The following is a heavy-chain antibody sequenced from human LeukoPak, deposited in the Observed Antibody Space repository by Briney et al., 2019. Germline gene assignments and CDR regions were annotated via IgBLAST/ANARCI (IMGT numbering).Heavy chain of an antibody. CDR2: MNPNSGNT. CDR3: ARAPEWGKANYYYYMDV. CDR1: GYTFTCYD. Sequence: ASVKVSCKASGYTFTCYDINWVRQATGQGLEWMGWMNPNSGNTGYAQKFQGRVTMTRNTSISTAYMELSSLRSEDTAVYYCARAPEWGKANYYYYMDVWGKGTTVTVSS. D-gene: IGHD1-26*01. V-gene: IGHV1-8*01. J-gene: IGHJ6*03.